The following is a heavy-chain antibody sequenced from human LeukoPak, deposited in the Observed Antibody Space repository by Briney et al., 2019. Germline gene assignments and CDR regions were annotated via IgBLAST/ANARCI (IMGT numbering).Heavy chain of an antibody. J-gene: IGHJ4*02. V-gene: IGHV3-43*01. D-gene: IGHD3-9*01. Sequence: PKGSLPLSCPASGFALEDYTMHWVRQAPGKGLEWVSLITWYGGSTDYADSVKGRFNICRDNSKSCLHLQMNSLTTEDSALYYCVIITTTGYYLLDYWGEGTLVIVSS. CDR3: VIITTTGYYLLDY. CDR1: GFALEDYT. CDR2: ITWYGGST.